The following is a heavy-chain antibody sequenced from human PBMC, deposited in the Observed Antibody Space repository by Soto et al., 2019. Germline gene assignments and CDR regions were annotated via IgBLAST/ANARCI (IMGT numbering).Heavy chain of an antibody. D-gene: IGHD6-13*01. V-gene: IGHV1-69*13. Sequence: ASVKVSCKASGGTFSNYAISWVRQAPGQGLEWMGGIIPIFGTANYAQKFQGRVTITADESTSTAYMELSSLRSEDTAVFYCARTGGAAGIYYYGMDVWGQGTTVTVSS. CDR3: ARTGGAAGIYYYGMDV. CDR1: GGTFSNYA. CDR2: IIPIFGTA. J-gene: IGHJ6*02.